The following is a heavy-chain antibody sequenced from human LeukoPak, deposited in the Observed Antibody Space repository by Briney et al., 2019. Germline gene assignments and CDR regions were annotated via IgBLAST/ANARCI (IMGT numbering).Heavy chain of an antibody. D-gene: IGHD3-10*01. Sequence: ASVKVSCKASGYTFTGYYMHWVRQAPGQGLEWMGWMNPNSGNTGYAQKFQGRVTITRNTSISTAYMELSSLRSEDTAVYYCARVGWFGELNWFDPWGQGTLVTVSS. V-gene: IGHV1-8*03. CDR1: GYTFTGYY. CDR2: MNPNSGNT. CDR3: ARVGWFGELNWFDP. J-gene: IGHJ5*02.